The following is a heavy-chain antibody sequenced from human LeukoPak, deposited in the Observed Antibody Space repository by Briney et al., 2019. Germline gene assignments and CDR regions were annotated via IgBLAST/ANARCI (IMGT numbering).Heavy chain of an antibody. CDR2: ISSSSSYI. CDR3: ARVYYDSSGYYQLDY. CDR1: GFTFSSYS. Sequence: GGSLRLSCAASGFTFSSYSMNWVRQAPGKGLEWVSSISSSSSYIYYADSVKGRFTIPRDNAKNSLYLQMNSLRAEDTAVYYCARVYYDSSGYYQLDYWGQGTLVTVSS. J-gene: IGHJ4*02. D-gene: IGHD3-22*01. V-gene: IGHV3-21*01.